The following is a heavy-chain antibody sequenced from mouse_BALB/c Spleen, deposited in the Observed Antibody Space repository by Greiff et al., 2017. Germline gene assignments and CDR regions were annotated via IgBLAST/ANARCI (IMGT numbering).Heavy chain of an antibody. V-gene: IGHV1S81*02. CDR1: GYTFTSYW. D-gene: IGHD1-1*01. J-gene: IGHJ4*01. Sequence: QVQLQQPGAELVKPGASVKLSCKASGYTFTSYWMHWVKQRPGQGLEWIGEINPSNGRTNYNEKFKSKATLTVDKSSSTAYMQLSSLTSEDSAVYYCYYGSSYAMDYWGQGTSVTVSS. CDR3: YYGSSYAMDY. CDR2: INPSNGRT.